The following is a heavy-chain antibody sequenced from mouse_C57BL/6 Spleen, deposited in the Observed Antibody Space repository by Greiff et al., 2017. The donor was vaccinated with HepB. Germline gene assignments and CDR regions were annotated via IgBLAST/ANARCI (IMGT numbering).Heavy chain of an antibody. CDR1: GYTFTSYW. J-gene: IGHJ1*03. Sequence: QVQLQQPGAELVMPGASVKLSCKASGYTFTSYWMHWVKQRPGQGLEWIGVIDPSDSYTNYNQKFKGKSTLTVDKSSSTAYMQLSSLTSEDSAVYYCARMIKYFDVWGTGTTVTVSS. CDR3: ARMIKYFDV. V-gene: IGHV1-69*01. D-gene: IGHD2-4*01. CDR2: IDPSDSYT.